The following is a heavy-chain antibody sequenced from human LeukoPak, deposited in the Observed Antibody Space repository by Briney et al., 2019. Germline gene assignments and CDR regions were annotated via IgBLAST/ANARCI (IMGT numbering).Heavy chain of an antibody. CDR1: GGSFSCYY. Sequence: SETLSLTCAVYGGSFSCYYWVWIRQPPPKGLEGMGSIYRFCSTNYNPSLKSRVTISVDTSKNQFSLKVSSVTAADTAVYYCARVDCSGSICYSAMDVWGKGTTVSVSS. V-gene: IGHV4-59*08. CDR2: IYRFCST. D-gene: IGHD2-21*01. J-gene: IGHJ6*03. CDR3: ARVDCSGSICYSAMDV.